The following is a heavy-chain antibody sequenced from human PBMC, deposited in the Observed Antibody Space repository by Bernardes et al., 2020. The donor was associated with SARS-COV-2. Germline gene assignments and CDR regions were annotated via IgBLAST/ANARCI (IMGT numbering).Heavy chain of an antibody. CDR1: KFTFSSYA. V-gene: IGHV3-30-3*01. CDR2: ISYDESNK. Sequence: GGSLRLSCAASKFTFSSYAMHWVRQAPGKGLEWVAVISYDESNKYYADSVKGRFTISRDNSRNTLYLQMNSLRAEDTAVYYCARSGSGSSYGYYFDYWGQGTLVTVSS. D-gene: IGHD5-18*01. CDR3: ARSGSGSSYGYYFDY. J-gene: IGHJ4*02.